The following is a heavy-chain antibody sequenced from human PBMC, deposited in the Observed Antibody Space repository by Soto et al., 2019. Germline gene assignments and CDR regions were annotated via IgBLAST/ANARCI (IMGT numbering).Heavy chain of an antibody. V-gene: IGHV3-30*18. CDR3: AKSPSSSGWYAQYYFDY. D-gene: IGHD6-19*01. CDR2: ISYDGSNK. J-gene: IGHJ4*02. Sequence: QVQLVESGGGVGQPGRSLRLSCAASGFTFSSYGMHWVRQAPGKGLEWVAVISYDGSNKYYAESVKGRFTISRDNSKNALYLQMNSLRAEDTGVYYCAKSPSSSGWYAQYYFDYWGQGTLVTVSS. CDR1: GFTFSSYG.